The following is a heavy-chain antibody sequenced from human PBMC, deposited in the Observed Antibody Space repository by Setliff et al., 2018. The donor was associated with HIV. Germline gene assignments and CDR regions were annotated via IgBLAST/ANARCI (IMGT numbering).Heavy chain of an antibody. D-gene: IGHD1-26*01. J-gene: IGHJ6*02. CDR3: EAATVGETGYYGIDV. CDR1: GGFIKNSNYY. CDR2: IHYSGST. V-gene: IGHV4-39*07. Sequence: SETLSLTCTVYGGFIKNSNYYWGWIRQPPVKGREWIGNIHYSGSTYYNPSLKSRVTMSLDTSKNQFYLKLNSVTAADTAVYYCEAATVGETGYYGIDVWGPGTTVTVSS.